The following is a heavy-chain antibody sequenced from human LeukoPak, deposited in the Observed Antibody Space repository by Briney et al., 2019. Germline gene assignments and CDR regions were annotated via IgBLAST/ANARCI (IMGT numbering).Heavy chain of an antibody. CDR1: GFIFSNYG. D-gene: IGHD5-24*01. Sequence: GRSLRLSCAASGFIFSNYGMHWVRQAPGKGLEWVAIISYDGINKYYADSVKGRFTISRDNSKNTLYLQMNSLRAEDTAVYYCAKAMASHLDYWGQGTLVTVSS. J-gene: IGHJ4*02. CDR2: ISYDGINK. V-gene: IGHV3-30*18. CDR3: AKAMASHLDY.